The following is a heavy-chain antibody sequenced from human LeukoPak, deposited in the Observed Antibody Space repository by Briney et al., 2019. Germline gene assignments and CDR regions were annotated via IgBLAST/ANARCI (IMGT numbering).Heavy chain of an antibody. CDR3: ARTRDGYNLDY. CDR2: ISSSGSTI. Sequence: PGGSLRLSCAASGFTFSSYEMNWVRQAPGKGLEWVSYISSSGSTIYYADSVKGQFTISRDNAKNSLYLQMNSLRAEDTAVYYCARTRDGYNLDYWGQGTLVTVSS. V-gene: IGHV3-48*03. CDR1: GFTFSSYE. J-gene: IGHJ4*02. D-gene: IGHD5-24*01.